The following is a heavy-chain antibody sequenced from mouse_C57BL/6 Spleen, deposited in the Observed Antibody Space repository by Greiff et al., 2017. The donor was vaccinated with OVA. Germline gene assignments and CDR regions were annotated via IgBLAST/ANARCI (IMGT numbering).Heavy chain of an antibody. CDR1: GFNIKNTY. CDR2: IDPANGNT. J-gene: IGHJ3*01. Sequence: EVKLVESVAELVRPGASVKLSCTASGFNIKNTYMHWVKQRPEQGLEWIGRIDPANGNTKYAPKFQGKATITADTSSNTAYLQLSSLTSEDTAIYYCAPNYYGSSSWFAYWGQGTLVTVSA. V-gene: IGHV14-3*01. CDR3: APNYYGSSSWFAY. D-gene: IGHD1-1*01.